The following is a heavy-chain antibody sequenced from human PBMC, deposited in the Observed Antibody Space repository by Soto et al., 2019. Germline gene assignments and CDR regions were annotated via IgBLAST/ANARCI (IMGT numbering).Heavy chain of an antibody. CDR3: AKASIRAVDYYYGMDV. CDR2: ISFDGRQK. V-gene: IGHV3-30*18. D-gene: IGHD6-19*01. J-gene: IGHJ6*02. Sequence: GGSLRLSCAASGFTFSTYGMHWVRQAPGKGLEWVALISFDGRQKYYAESLKGRFTISRDNSKDMLYLQMNSLRAEDTAVYYCAKASIRAVDYYYGMDVWGQGTTVTVSS. CDR1: GFTFSTYG.